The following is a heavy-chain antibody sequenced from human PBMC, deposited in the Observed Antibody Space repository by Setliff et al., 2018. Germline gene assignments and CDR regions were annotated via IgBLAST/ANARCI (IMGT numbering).Heavy chain of an antibody. D-gene: IGHD2-2*01. CDR3: SRLVRFCIRTSCQRLSGGEF. J-gene: IGHJ4*02. Sequence: GASVKVSCKTSGYTFSDYGIAWVRQAPGQGLEWMGWISAHTGNTFYSPKFHGRVTLTTDTSTSTAYMELRSLGSDDTAVCYCSRLVRFCIRTSCQRLSGGEFWGQGTLVTVSS. CDR2: ISAHTGNT. V-gene: IGHV1-18*01. CDR1: GYTFSDYG.